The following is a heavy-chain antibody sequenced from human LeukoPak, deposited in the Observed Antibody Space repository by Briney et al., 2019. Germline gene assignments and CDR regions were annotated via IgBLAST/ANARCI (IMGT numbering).Heavy chain of an antibody. D-gene: IGHD3-3*01. V-gene: IGHV3-23*01. Sequence: GGSLRLSCAASGFTFSSYAMSWVRQAPGKGLEWVSGIIGSGGKTHYADSVKGRFTISRDNSENTLYLQVNSLRAEDTAVYYCATGGRYDLDYFNYWGQGTLVTVSS. CDR3: ATGGRYDLDYFNY. J-gene: IGHJ4*02. CDR1: GFTFSSYA. CDR2: IIGSGGKT.